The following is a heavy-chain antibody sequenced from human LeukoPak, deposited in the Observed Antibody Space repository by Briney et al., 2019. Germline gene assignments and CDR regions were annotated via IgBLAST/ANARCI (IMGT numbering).Heavy chain of an antibody. CDR2: ISYNGNT. V-gene: IGHV4-59*01. J-gene: IGHJ6*02. CDR1: AGSISSYY. CDR3: ARDDIRLHGMDV. Sequence: PSETLPLTCTVSAGSISSYYWSWVRQPPGKGLEWIGYISYNGNTHYNPSLKSRLTISLDTSKNQFSLKLSSVTTADTAVYYCARDDIRLHGMDVWGQGTTVAVSS.